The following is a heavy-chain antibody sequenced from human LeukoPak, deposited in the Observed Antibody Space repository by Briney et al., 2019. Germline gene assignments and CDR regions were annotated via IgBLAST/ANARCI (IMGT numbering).Heavy chain of an antibody. J-gene: IGHJ3*02. CDR2: INHSGNT. CDR1: GGSFSDYY. V-gene: IGHV4-34*01. CDR3: ARRPGTNYAFDI. Sequence: TSETLCLTCAVYGGSFSDYYWNWIRQPPGKGLEWIGEINHSGNTNYSPSLKSRVTLSVDTSKSQFFLKLTSVTAADTAVYYCARRPGTNYAFDIWGQGTVVTVSS. D-gene: IGHD1-1*01.